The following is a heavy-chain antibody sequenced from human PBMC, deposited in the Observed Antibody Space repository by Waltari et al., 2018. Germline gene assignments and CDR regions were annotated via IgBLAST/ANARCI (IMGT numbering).Heavy chain of an antibody. CDR2: ICHSGST. D-gene: IGHD2-2*01. J-gene: IGHJ2*01. V-gene: IGHV4-38-2*01. CDR3: VGTHLGVVVPAAMRWYFDL. Sequence: QVQLQESGPGLVKPSEALSLTCAVSAYSISSTYCWGWIRQPPGKGLEWIGSICHSGSTYYNPSLKSRVTISVDTSKNQFSLKLSSVTAADTAVYYCVGTHLGVVVPAAMRWYFDLWGRGTLVTVSS. CDR1: AYSISSTYC.